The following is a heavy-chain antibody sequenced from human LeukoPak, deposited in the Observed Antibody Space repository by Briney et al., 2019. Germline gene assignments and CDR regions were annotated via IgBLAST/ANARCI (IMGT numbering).Heavy chain of an antibody. CDR2: IFHSGST. J-gene: IGHJ4*02. V-gene: IGHV4-38-2*02. Sequence: SETLSLTCTVSGFSISTGYYWGWIRQPPGKGLEWIGNIFHSGSTYYNSSLKSRVTISVDTSKNQFSLKLNSVTAADTAVYYCARDKTQGYSSSWHQFDYWGQGTLVTVSS. CDR3: ARDKTQGYSSSWHQFDY. CDR1: GFSISTGYY. D-gene: IGHD6-13*01.